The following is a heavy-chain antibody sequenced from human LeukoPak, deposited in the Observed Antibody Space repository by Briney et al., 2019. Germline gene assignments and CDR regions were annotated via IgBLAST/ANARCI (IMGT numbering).Heavy chain of an antibody. D-gene: IGHD4-17*01. CDR1: GVSISSYY. CDR2: IYYSGST. V-gene: IGHV4-59*01. Sequence: SETLSLTCTVSGVSISSYYWSWIRQPPGKGLEWIGYIYYSGSTNYNPSLKSRVTISVDTSKNQFSLKLSSVTAADTAVYYCAGHDYGDYVFFGSLYYWGQGTLVTVSS. J-gene: IGHJ4*02. CDR3: AGHDYGDYVFFGSLYY.